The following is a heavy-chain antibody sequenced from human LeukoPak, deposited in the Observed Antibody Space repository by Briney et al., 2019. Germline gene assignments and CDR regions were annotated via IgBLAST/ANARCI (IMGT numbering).Heavy chain of an antibody. V-gene: IGHV4-61*05. CDR2: IYYSGST. D-gene: IGHD1-26*01. J-gene: IGHJ5*02. CDR3: ARGAVGFNWFDP. Sequence: PSETLSLTCTVSGGSISSSSYYWGWIRQPPGKGLEWIGYIYYSGSTNYNPSLKSRVTISVDTSKNQFSLKLSSVTAADTAVYYCARGAVGFNWFDPWGQGTLVTVSS. CDR1: GGSISSSSYY.